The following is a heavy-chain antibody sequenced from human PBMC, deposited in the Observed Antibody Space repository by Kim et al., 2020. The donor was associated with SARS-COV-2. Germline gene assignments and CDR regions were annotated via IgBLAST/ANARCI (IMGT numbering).Heavy chain of an antibody. CDR1: GFTFSSYG. J-gene: IGHJ1*01. CDR3: ARDLGIGVVHQEYFQH. Sequence: GGSLRLSCAASGFTFSSYGMHWVRQAPGKGLEWVAVIRYGGSNKYYADSVKGRFTISRDNSKNTLYLQMNSLRAEDTAVYYCARDLGIGVVHQEYFQHWGQGTLVTVSS. D-gene: IGHD3-3*01. V-gene: IGHV3-33*01. CDR2: IRYGGSNK.